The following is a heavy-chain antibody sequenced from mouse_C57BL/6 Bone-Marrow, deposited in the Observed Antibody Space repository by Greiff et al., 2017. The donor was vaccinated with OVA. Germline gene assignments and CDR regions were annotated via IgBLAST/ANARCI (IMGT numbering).Heavy chain of an antibody. J-gene: IGHJ3*01. CDR2: INPNNGGT. CDR3: ARRDGYDYTWFAY. V-gene: IGHV1-22*01. CDR1: GYTFTDYN. D-gene: IGHD2-4*01. Sequence: VQLQQSGPELVKPGASVKMSCKASGYTFTDYNMHWVKQSHGKSLEWIGYINPNNGGTSYNQKFKGKATLTVNKSSSTAYMELRSLTLEDSAVYYCARRDGYDYTWFAYWGQGTLVTVSA.